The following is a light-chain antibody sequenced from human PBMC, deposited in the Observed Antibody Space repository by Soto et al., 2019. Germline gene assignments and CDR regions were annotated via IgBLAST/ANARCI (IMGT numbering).Light chain of an antibody. CDR1: RSVTTF. CDR3: QQSHTWPRT. CDR2: EAS. V-gene: IGKV3-11*01. J-gene: IGKJ1*01. Sequence: EIVLTQSPGTLSLSPGERATLSCRASRSVTTFLAWYQQRPGQAPRLLISEASNRAAGIPARFSGSGSGTDFTLTISSLDPEDFAVYYCQQSHTWPRTFGQGTKVEI.